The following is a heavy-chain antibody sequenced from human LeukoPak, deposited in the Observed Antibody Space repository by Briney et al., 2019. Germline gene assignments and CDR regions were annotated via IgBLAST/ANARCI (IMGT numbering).Heavy chain of an antibody. CDR3: ASWIPTENAFDI. J-gene: IGHJ3*02. CDR2: IIPTLGIA. V-gene: IGHV1-69*02. CDR1: GGTFSSYT. Sequence: ASVKVSCKASGGTFSSYTISWVRQAPGQGLEWMGRIIPTLGIANYAQKFQGRVTITADKSTSTAYMELSSLRSEDTAVYYCASWIPTENAFDIWGQGTMVTVSS. D-gene: IGHD4-17*01.